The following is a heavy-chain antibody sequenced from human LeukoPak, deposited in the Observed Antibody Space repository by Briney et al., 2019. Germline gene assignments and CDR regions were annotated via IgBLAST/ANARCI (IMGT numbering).Heavy chain of an antibody. V-gene: IGHV3-23*01. Sequence: GGSLRLSCVASGFTFNNYAMSWVRQAPGRGLEWTSSTAGSGISKDYADSVKGRFTISKDKSKNTLYLQMDNLRAEDTGVYFCARLPTFYYDSSGYHYDYWGQGTLVTVSS. D-gene: IGHD3-22*01. CDR3: ARLPTFYYDSSGYHYDY. J-gene: IGHJ4*02. CDR2: TAGSGISK. CDR1: GFTFNNYA.